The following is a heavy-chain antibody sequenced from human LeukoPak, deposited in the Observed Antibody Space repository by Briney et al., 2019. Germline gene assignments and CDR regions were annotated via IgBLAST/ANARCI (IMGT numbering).Heavy chain of an antibody. CDR2: TYYRSKWYN. CDR3: ARVGYSSSWYGVA. CDR1: GDSVSSNSAA. Sequence: SQTLSLTCALSGDSVSSNSAAWNWIRQSPSRGLEWLGRTYYRSKWYNDYAVSVKSRITINPDTSKNKFSLQLNSVTPEDTAVYYCARVGYSSSWYGVAWGQGTLVTVSS. V-gene: IGHV6-1*01. D-gene: IGHD6-13*01. J-gene: IGHJ5*02.